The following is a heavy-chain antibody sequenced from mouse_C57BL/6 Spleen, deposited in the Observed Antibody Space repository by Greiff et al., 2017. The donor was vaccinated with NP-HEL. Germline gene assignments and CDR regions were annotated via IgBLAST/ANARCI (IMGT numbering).Heavy chain of an antibody. Sequence: EVKVVESGGGLVKPGGSLKLSCAASGFTFSDYGMHWVRQAPEKGLEWVAYISSGSSTIYYADTVKGRFTISRDNAKNTLFLQMTSLRSEDTAMYYCARDNYYGSSSFAYWGQGTLVTVSA. D-gene: IGHD1-1*01. J-gene: IGHJ3*01. CDR1: GFTFSDYG. V-gene: IGHV5-17*01. CDR3: ARDNYYGSSSFAY. CDR2: ISSGSSTI.